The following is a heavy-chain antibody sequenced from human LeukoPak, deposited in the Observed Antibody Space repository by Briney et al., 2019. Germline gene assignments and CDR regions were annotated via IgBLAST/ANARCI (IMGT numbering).Heavy chain of an antibody. J-gene: IGHJ4*02. V-gene: IGHV1-69*13. D-gene: IGHD3-10*01. Sequence: SVKVSCKASGGTFSSYAISWVRQAPGQGLEWMGGIIPIFGTANYAQKFQGRVTITADESTSTAYMELRSLRSDDTAVYYCARGGLNYYGSGSYRYWGQGTLVTVSS. CDR1: GGTFSSYA. CDR2: IIPIFGTA. CDR3: ARGGLNYYGSGSYRY.